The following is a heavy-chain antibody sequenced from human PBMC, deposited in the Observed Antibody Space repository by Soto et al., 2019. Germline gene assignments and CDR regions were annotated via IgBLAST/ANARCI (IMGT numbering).Heavy chain of an antibody. CDR2: INVYNGNT. Sequence: ASVKVSCKASGYTFTNYGISWVRQAPGKGLEWMGWINVYNGNTKYAQKVQGRVTMTTDTSTSTAYMELRSLRSDDTAVYYCARGVGSGSYYNQYNWFDPWGQGTLVTAPQ. CDR1: GYTFTNYG. J-gene: IGHJ5*02. D-gene: IGHD3-10*01. V-gene: IGHV1-18*01. CDR3: ARGVGSGSYYNQYNWFDP.